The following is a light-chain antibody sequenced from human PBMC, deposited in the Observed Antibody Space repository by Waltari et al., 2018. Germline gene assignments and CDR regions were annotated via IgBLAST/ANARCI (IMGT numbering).Light chain of an antibody. CDR2: DAS. J-gene: IGKJ1*01. CDR3: QHRANSWT. V-gene: IGKV3-11*01. CDR1: QSLGSD. Sequence: EIVLTQSPATLSLSPGERATLTCRASQSLGSDLAWYQQKPGLPPRLLIYDASNRATGIPARFSGSGSGTDFTLTISSLEPEDFAVYFCQHRANSWTFGQGTKVEIK.